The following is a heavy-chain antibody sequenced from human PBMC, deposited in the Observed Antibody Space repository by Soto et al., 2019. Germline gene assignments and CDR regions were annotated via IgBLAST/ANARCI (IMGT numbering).Heavy chain of an antibody. CDR3: ARGCSSTSCLGKWWFDP. CDR1: GYTFTSYA. D-gene: IGHD2-2*01. V-gene: IGHV1-3*01. Sequence: QVQLVQSGAEVKKPGASVKVSCKASGYTFTSYAMHWVRQAPGQRLEWMGWINAGNGNTKYSQKFQGRVTITSDTSASTAYMELSSLRSEDTAVYYCARGCSSTSCLGKWWFDPWGQGTLVTVSS. J-gene: IGHJ5*02. CDR2: INAGNGNT.